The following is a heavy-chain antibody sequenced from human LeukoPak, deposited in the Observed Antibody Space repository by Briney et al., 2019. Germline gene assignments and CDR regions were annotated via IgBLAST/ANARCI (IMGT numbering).Heavy chain of an antibody. Sequence: PSETLSLTCTVSGGSISSGGYYWSWIRQHPGKGLEWIGYIYYSGSTYYNPSLKSRVTISVDTSKNQFSLKLSSVTAADTAVYYCARADSGSYALYYYYRMDVWGQGTTVTVSS. CDR2: IYYSGST. D-gene: IGHD1-26*01. J-gene: IGHJ6*02. CDR3: ARADSGSYALYYYYRMDV. CDR1: GGSISSGGYY. V-gene: IGHV4-31*03.